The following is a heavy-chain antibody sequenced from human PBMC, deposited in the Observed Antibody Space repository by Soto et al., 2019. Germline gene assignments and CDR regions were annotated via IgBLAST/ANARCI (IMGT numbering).Heavy chain of an antibody. CDR2: INPNSGGT. J-gene: IGHJ6*02. Sequence: VASVKVSCKASGYTFSGYYIHWLRQAPGQGLEWMGWINPNSGGTNYAQKFQGRVTVTGDTPTSTAYMELSRLTSDDTAVYYCARSLTEGYCTITGCYTRPLYGMDVWGQGTTVTVSS. V-gene: IGHV1-2*02. CDR1: GYTFSGYY. CDR3: ARSLTEGYCTITGCYTRPLYGMDV. D-gene: IGHD2-2*02.